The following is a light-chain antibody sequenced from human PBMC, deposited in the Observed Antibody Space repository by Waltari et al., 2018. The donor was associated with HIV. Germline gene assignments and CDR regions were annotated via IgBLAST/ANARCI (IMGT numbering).Light chain of an antibody. J-gene: IGKJ5*01. V-gene: IGKV2-30*01. CDR3: MQGTHWPIT. Sequence: DVVMTQSPLSLPVTLGHQASISCSTSPGLVYSDGITCLSWFQQRQGQSPRRLICKVSNRDSGVTDRCSGSGSGTDFTLKISRVEAEDVGVYYCMQGTHWPITFGQGTRLEIK. CDR1: PGLVYSDGITC. CDR2: KVS.